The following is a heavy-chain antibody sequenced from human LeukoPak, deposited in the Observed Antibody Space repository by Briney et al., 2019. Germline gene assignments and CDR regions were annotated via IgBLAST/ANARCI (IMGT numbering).Heavy chain of an antibody. CDR2: IYYSGNT. CDR3: ARRVGTATNWFDP. D-gene: IGHD1-1*01. J-gene: IGHJ5*02. V-gene: IGHV4-39*01. CDR1: GGTITSSSYH. Sequence: SETMSITCTVSGGTITSSSYHWGWIRQPPGKRLERTGNIYYSGNTYYNPSLKSRVTISVDTSKNQFSLKLSSVTAADTAVYYCARRVGTATNWFDPWGQGTLVTVSS.